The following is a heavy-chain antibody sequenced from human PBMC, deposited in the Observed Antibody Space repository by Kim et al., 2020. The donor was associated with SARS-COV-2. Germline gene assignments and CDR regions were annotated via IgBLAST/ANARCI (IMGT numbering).Heavy chain of an antibody. CDR3: ARGVVTGYSSSWYLDY. CDR1: GFTFSSYG. Sequence: GGSLRLSCAASGFTFSSYGMHWVRQAQGKGLEWVAVISYDGSNKYYADSVKGRFTISRDNSKNTLYLQMNSLRAEDTAVYYCARGVVTGYSSSWYLDYWG. V-gene: IGHV3-33*05. J-gene: IGHJ4*01. D-gene: IGHD6-13*01. CDR2: ISYDGSNK.